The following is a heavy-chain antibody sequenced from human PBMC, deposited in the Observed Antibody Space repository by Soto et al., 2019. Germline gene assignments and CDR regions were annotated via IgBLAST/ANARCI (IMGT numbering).Heavy chain of an antibody. D-gene: IGHD2-8*01. CDR3: AILPVHCTNGVCYRKRVTAMDV. J-gene: IGHJ6*02. CDR1: GASISSSY. Sequence: SETLSLTCTVSGASISSSYWSWIRQSPGKGLEWIGYVYYSGSTNYNPSLKSRVTISVDTSKNQFSLKLSSVTAADTAVYYCAILPVHCTNGVCYRKRVTAMDVWGQGTTVTVSS. CDR2: VYYSGST. V-gene: IGHV4-59*12.